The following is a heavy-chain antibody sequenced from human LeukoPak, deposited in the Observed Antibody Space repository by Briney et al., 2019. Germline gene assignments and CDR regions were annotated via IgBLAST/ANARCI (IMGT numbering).Heavy chain of an antibody. V-gene: IGHV4-39*01. CDR1: GGSISSSSYY. D-gene: IGHD6-6*01. CDR3: ARSIAAPHNWFDP. CDR2: IYYSGST. J-gene: IGHJ5*02. Sequence: SETLSLTCTVSGGSISSSSYYWGWIRQPPGKGLEWIGSIYYSGSTYYNPSLKSRVTISVDTSKNQFSLKLSSVTAADTAVYYCARSIAAPHNWFDPWGQGTLVTVSS.